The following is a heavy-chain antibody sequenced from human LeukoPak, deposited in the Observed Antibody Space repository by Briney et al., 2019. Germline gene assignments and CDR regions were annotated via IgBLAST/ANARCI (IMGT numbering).Heavy chain of an antibody. CDR1: GFTISSNY. D-gene: IGHD3-9*01. Sequence: PGGSLRLSCADSGFTISSNYMRWVRQAPGKGLEWVSGIYSGGSTHYSDSVKGRFTISRDNSKNKLYLQMNSLRAEDTAVYYCARDRLHYDSLTGYPADWGQGTLVTVSS. CDR2: IYSGGST. V-gene: IGHV3-66*01. CDR3: ARDRLHYDSLTGYPAD. J-gene: IGHJ4*02.